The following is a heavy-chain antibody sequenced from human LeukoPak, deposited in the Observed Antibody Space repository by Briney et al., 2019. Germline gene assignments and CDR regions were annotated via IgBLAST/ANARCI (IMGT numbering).Heavy chain of an antibody. CDR1: GFTFTTYT. V-gene: IGHV3-64*01. J-gene: IGHJ4*02. D-gene: IGHD2-21*01. CDR2: VVGNGGTT. Sequence: GGSLRLSCEASGFTFTTYTIHWVRQAPGKGLEYVSAVVGNGGTTYYANSVKGRFTISRDNSKNTVYLQVGSLRAEDTAMYYCARERAYYYFDYWGQGALVTVSS. CDR3: ARERAYYYFDY.